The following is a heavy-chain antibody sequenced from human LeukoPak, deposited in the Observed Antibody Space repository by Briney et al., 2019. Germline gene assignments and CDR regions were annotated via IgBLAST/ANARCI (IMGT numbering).Heavy chain of an antibody. Sequence: HTSETLSLTCTVSGGSISSYYWSWIRQPPGKGLEWVSAISRSDGSTYYADSVKGRFTISRDNSKDTLYLQMNSLRAEDTAVYYCARSEAGGYDSCFDFWGQGTLVTVSS. CDR2: ISRSDGST. D-gene: IGHD5-12*01. J-gene: IGHJ4*02. V-gene: IGHV3-23*01. CDR1: GGSISSYY. CDR3: ARSEAGGYDSCFDF.